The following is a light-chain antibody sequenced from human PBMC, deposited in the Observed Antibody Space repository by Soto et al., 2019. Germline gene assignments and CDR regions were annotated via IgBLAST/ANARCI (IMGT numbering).Light chain of an antibody. V-gene: IGLV4-69*01. CDR3: QTWGTGIQVI. Sequence: QSVLTQSPSASASLGASVKLTCTLSSGHSTYAIAWHQQQPEKGPRYLMKLNSDGSHSKGAGIPDRFSGSSSGAERYLTISSLQSEDEADYYCQTWGTGIQVIFGGGTKLTVL. J-gene: IGLJ2*01. CDR2: LNSDGSH. CDR1: SGHSTYA.